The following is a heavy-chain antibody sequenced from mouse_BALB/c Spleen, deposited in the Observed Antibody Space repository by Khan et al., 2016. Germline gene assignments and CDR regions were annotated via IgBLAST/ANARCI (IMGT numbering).Heavy chain of an antibody. CDR1: GYTFTNYG. CDR2: INTNTGEP. CDR3: ARSGFGNPFDY. Sequence: QIQLVQSGPELKKPGETVKISCKASGYTFTNYGMNWVKQAPGKGLKWMGWINTNTGEPIYAEEFKGRFDLSLETSASTAYLQINNLKNDDSSTYFCARSGFGNPFDYLGQGIILTVSS. J-gene: IGHJ2*01. D-gene: IGHD2-1*01. V-gene: IGHV9-3*02.